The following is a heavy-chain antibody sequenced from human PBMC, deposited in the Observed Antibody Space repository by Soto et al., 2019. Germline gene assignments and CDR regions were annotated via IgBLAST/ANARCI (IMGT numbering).Heavy chain of an antibody. D-gene: IGHD3-3*01. J-gene: IGHJ6*04. CDR2: IKSKTDGGTT. Sequence: EVQLVESGGGLVKPGGSLTLSCTASGFTFSNAWISWVRQAPGKGLEWVGRIKSKTDGGTTDFAAPVKGRFSISRDDSKDTVYLQMYSLKSEDTAVYYCTASGHYDDFLDVWGKGTTVTVSS. CDR1: GFTFSNAW. CDR3: TASGHYDDFLDV. V-gene: IGHV3-15*01.